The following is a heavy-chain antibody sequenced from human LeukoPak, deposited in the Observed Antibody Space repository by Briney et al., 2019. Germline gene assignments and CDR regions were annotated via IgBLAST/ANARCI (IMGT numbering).Heavy chain of an antibody. CDR1: GGSISSGSYY. V-gene: IGHV4-61*02. CDR2: IYTSGST. Sequence: SQTLSLTCTVSGGSISSGSYYWSWIRQPAGKGLEWIGRIYTSGSTNYTPSLKSRVTISVDTSKNQFSLKLSSVTAADTAVYYCARDQYYYDLYAFDIWGQGTMVTVSS. CDR3: ARDQYYYDLYAFDI. D-gene: IGHD3-22*01. J-gene: IGHJ3*02.